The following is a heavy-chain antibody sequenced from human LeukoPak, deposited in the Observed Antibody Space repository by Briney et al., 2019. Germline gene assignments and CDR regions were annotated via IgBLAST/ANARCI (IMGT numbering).Heavy chain of an antibody. J-gene: IGHJ4*02. D-gene: IGHD6-6*01. CDR2: VTNGGTT. CDR1: GLTFSSHT. Sequence: GGSLRLSCAASGLTFSSHTMNWVRQAPGKGLEYISSVTNGGTTYYADSVKGRFTISRGNSKSTLYLQMNSLRAEDTAVYYCAQPIAVRPFPFDNWGQGTLVNVSS. V-gene: IGHV3-23*01. CDR3: AQPIAVRPFPFDN.